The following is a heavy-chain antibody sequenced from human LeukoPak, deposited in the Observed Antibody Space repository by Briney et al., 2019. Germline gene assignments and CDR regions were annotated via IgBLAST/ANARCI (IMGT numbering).Heavy chain of an antibody. J-gene: IGHJ4*02. CDR3: AKDRGSYGSGSPHDY. CDR2: ISYDGSNK. Sequence: PGGSLRLSCAASGFTFSSYGMHWVRQAPGKGLEWVAVISYDGSNKYYADSVKGRFTISRDNSKNTLYLQMNSLRAEDTAVYYCAKDRGSYGSGSPHDYWGQGTLVTVSS. V-gene: IGHV3-30*18. D-gene: IGHD3-10*01. CDR1: GFTFSSYG.